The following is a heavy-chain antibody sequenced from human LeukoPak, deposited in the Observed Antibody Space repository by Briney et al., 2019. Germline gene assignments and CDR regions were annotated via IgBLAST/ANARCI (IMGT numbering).Heavy chain of an antibody. V-gene: IGHV3-21*01. CDR1: GFTFSSYS. CDR3: ARAYVVVPAALDY. D-gene: IGHD2-2*01. Sequence: PGGSLRLSCAASGFTFSSYSMNWVRQAPGKGLEWVSSISSSSSDIYYAHSVRGRFTISRDNAKTSLYLQMNSLRAEDTAVYYCARAYVVVPAALDYWGQGTLVTVSS. J-gene: IGHJ4*02. CDR2: ISSSSSDI.